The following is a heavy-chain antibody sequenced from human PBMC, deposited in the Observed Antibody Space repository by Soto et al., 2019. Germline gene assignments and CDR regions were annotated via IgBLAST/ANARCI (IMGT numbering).Heavy chain of an antibody. J-gene: IGHJ6*02. CDR3: ARGWHDYSNLAYYYGMDV. Sequence: QVQLVQSGAEVKKPGASVKVSCKASGYTFTSYDINWVRQATGQGLEWMGWMNPNSGNTGYAQKFQGRVTMTRNTSISTAYMELSSRRSEDTAVYYCARGWHDYSNLAYYYGMDVWGQGTTVTVSS. CDR1: GYTFTSYD. V-gene: IGHV1-8*01. D-gene: IGHD4-4*01. CDR2: MNPNSGNT.